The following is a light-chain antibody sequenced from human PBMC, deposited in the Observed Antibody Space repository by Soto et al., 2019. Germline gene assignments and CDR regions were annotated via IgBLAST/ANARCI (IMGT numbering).Light chain of an antibody. CDR3: QQSHSTPPT. CDR1: QSISTS. J-gene: IGKJ1*01. V-gene: IGKV1-39*01. CDR2: AAS. Sequence: DIQMTQSPSPLSASVGDRVTITCRASQSISTSLNWYQQKPGKAPKLLIYAASSLQSGVPSRFSASGSGTGFTLTISSLQPEDFATYYCQQSHSTPPTFGQGTKVEIK.